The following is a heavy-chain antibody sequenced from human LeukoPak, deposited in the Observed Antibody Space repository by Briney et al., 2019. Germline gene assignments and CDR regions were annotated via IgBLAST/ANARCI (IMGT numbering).Heavy chain of an antibody. CDR1: GYTFTGYY. V-gene: IGHV1-2*02. CDR3: ARDRLIADAFDI. CDR2: ISPNSGGT. Sequence: ASVKVSRKASGYTFTGYYMHWVRQAPGQGLEWMGWISPNSGGTNYAQKFQGRVTMTRDTSISTAYMELSRLRSDDTAVYYCARDRLIADAFDIWGQGTMVTVSS. J-gene: IGHJ3*02. D-gene: IGHD2/OR15-2a*01.